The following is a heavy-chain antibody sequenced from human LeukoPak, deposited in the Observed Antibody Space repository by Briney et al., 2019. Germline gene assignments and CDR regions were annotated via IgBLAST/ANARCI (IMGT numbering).Heavy chain of an antibody. CDR1: GYTFTGYY. J-gene: IGHJ4*02. Sequence: GASVKVSCKASGYTFTGYYMHWVRQAPGQGLEWMGIINPSGGSTSYAQKFQGRVTMTRDTSTSTVYMELSSLRSEDTAVYYCARDRNIVGAHRAFDYWGQGTLVTVSS. D-gene: IGHD1-26*01. V-gene: IGHV1-46*01. CDR2: INPSGGST. CDR3: ARDRNIVGAHRAFDY.